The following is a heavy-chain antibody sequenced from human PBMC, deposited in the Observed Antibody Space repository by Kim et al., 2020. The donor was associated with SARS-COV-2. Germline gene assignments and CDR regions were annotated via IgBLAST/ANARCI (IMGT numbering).Heavy chain of an antibody. D-gene: IGHD7-27*01. CDR3: ACLDTASNWGSAY. Sequence: GGSLRLSCEVSGFTSNSDWMSWVRQAPGRGLEWVAMIKRDESERYFADSVRGRFTISRDNAKNSLFLQMNSLRAEDTALYYCACLDTASNWGSAYWGQGTRVTVSS. J-gene: IGHJ4*02. V-gene: IGHV3-7*01. CDR1: GFTSNSDW. CDR2: IKRDESER.